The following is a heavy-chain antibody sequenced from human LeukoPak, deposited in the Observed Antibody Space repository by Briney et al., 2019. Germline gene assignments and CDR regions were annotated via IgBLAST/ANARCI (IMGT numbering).Heavy chain of an antibody. CDR2: IYHSGST. CDR1: GGSISNYY. V-gene: IGHV4-59*12. J-gene: IGHJ4*02. Sequence: SETLSLTCTVSGGSISNYYWSWIRQPPGKGLEWIGYIYHSGSTYYNPSLKSRVTISVDRSKNQFSLKLSSVTAADTAVYYCARGDDSSGYYLDYWGQGTLVTVSS. D-gene: IGHD3-22*01. CDR3: ARGDDSSGYYLDY.